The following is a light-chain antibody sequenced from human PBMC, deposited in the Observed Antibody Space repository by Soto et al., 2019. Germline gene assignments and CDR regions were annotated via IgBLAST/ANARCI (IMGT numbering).Light chain of an antibody. CDR2: GAS. J-gene: IGKJ1*01. Sequence: EIVITQSPATLSVSPGEGATLSCRASQGIGSTLAWYQQKPGQTPRLLIYGASTRATGIPSRFSGSGSGTEFTLTISSLQSEDFAVYYCQQYNNWPGGTFGQGTKVDIK. CDR1: QGIGST. CDR3: QQYNNWPGGT. V-gene: IGKV3-15*01.